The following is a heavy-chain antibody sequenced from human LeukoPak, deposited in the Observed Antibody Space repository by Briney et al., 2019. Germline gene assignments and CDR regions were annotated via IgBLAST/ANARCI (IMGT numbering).Heavy chain of an antibody. CDR3: ARLIQPQGAFDI. D-gene: IGHD3-16*01. CDR1: GFTVGSNY. CDR2: LYSAGNT. J-gene: IGHJ3*02. Sequence: PGGSLRLSCAASGFTVGSNYMNWVRQAPGKGLEWVAVLYSAGNTFYADSVKGRFTISRDNSKNTLYLQMNSLRAEDTALYYCARLIQPQGAFDIWGQGTMVTVSS. V-gene: IGHV3-53*01.